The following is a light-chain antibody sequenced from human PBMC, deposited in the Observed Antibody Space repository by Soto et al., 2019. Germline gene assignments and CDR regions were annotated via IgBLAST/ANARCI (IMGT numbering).Light chain of an antibody. V-gene: IGKV1-39*01. J-gene: IGKJ3*01. CDR1: RSLDNV. CDR3: KHSATTLFT. Sequence: IQMTQSPSSLSASVGASVTITCRTSRSLDNVFNWYEQKPGKAPKLLMFAASTLQSGVPSRISGSGSETDFTLTISSLQPEDLITYYCKHSATTLFTFGPGTRVDIK. CDR2: AAS.